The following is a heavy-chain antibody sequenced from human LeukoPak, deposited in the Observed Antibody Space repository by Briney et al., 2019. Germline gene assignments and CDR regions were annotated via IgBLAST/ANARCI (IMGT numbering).Heavy chain of an antibody. J-gene: IGHJ5*02. CDR1: GFTFSSYW. V-gene: IGHV3-74*01. CDR3: ARDRPHNWFDP. Sequence: PGGSLRLSCAASGFTFSSYWMHWVRQAQGKLLVWVSRIDNDGRDTTYADSVRGRFTISRDNGKNTVYLQMNSLRPEDTAVYYCARDRPHNWFDPWGQGTLVTVSS. CDR2: IDNDGRDT.